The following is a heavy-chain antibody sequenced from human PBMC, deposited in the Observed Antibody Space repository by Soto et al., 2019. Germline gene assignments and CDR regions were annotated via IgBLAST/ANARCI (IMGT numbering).Heavy chain of an antibody. J-gene: IGHJ6*02. V-gene: IGHV4-59*01. CDR3: ARGVWELLPYYYYGMDV. D-gene: IGHD1-26*01. CDR2: IYYSGST. CDR1: GGSISSYY. Sequence: PSETLSLTCTVSGGSISSYYWSRIRQPPGKGLEWIGYIYYSGSTNYNPSLKSRVTISVDTSKNQFSLKLSSVTAADTAVYYCARGVWELLPYYYYGMDVWGQGTTVTVSS.